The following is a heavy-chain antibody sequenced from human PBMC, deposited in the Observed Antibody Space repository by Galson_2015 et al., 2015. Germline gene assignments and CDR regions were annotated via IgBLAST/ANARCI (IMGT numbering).Heavy chain of an antibody. D-gene: IGHD1-7*01. Sequence: ETLSLTCTVSGGSISSSPYYWGWIRQPPGKGLEWIGSMYYSGSTYYNPSLKSRVTISVDTSKSQFSLKLSSVTAADTAVYYCARQRRDITGTTSYFDYWGQGTLVTVSS. CDR2: MYYSGST. J-gene: IGHJ4*02. CDR1: GGSISSSPYY. CDR3: ARQRRDITGTTSYFDY. V-gene: IGHV4-39*01.